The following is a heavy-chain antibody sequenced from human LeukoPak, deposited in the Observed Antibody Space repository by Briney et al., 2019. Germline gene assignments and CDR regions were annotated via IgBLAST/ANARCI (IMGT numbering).Heavy chain of an antibody. CDR2: INPNSGDT. CDR1: GYTFTGYY. Sequence: ASVKVSCKASGYTFTGYYMHWVRQAPGQGLEWTGWINPNSGDTNYAQNFQGRVTMTTDTSTSTAYMELGSLTSDDTAVYYCARDLGKQQLGFDYWGQGTLVTVSS. J-gene: IGHJ4*02. V-gene: IGHV1-2*02. CDR3: ARDLGKQQLGFDY. D-gene: IGHD6-13*01.